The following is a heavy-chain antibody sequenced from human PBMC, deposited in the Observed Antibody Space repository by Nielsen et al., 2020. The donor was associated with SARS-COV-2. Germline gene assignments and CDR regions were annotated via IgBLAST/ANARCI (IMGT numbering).Heavy chain of an antibody. Sequence: WIRQPPGKGLEWVANIKQDGSEKYYVDPVKGRFTISRDNAKNSLYLQMNSLRAEDTAVYYCARGPEGYYYDSSGYYRFDYWGQGTLVTVSS. J-gene: IGHJ4*02. V-gene: IGHV3-7*03. CDR2: IKQDGSEK. D-gene: IGHD3-22*01. CDR3: ARGPEGYYYDSSGYYRFDY.